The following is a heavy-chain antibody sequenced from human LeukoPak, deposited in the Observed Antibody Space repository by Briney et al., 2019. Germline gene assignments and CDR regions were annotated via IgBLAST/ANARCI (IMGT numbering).Heavy chain of an antibody. CDR3: ASSAVVIDAFDI. CDR1: GFTFSSYS. D-gene: IGHD3-22*01. V-gene: IGHV3-21*01. J-gene: IGHJ3*02. CDR2: ISSSSYI. Sequence: GGSLRLSCAASGFTFSSYSMNWVRQAPGKGLEWVSSISSSSYIYYADSVKGRFTIPRDNAKNSLYLQMNSLRAEDTAVYYCASSAVVIDAFDIWGQGTMVTVSS.